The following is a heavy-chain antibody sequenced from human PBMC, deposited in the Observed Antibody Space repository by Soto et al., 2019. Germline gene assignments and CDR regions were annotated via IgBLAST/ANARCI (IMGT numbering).Heavy chain of an antibody. CDR2: ISFDGSSE. CDR1: GFTFSHYA. J-gene: IGHJ4*02. Sequence: PGGSLRLSCVASGFTFSHYAMYWVRQAPGKGLEWVALISFDGSSEYYADSVKGRFTISRDNSKNTLYLQMNSLRVEDTALYYCAKDRGRYCSGGTCYLFDSWGQGALVTVSS. CDR3: AKDRGRYCSGGTCYLFDS. D-gene: IGHD2-15*01. V-gene: IGHV3-30*18.